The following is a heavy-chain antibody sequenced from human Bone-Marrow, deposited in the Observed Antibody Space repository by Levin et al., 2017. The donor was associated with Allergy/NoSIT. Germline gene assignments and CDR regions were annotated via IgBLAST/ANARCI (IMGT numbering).Heavy chain of an antibody. D-gene: IGHD5-24*01. CDR2: MSYIGNT. J-gene: IGHJ4*02. CDR3: AREGEDGYYDGRFEY. CDR1: GGSISSYY. Sequence: PSETLSLTCTVSGGSISSYYWSWIRQPPGKGLEWIGYMSYIGNTKYNPSLKSRVTLSVDTSKNQFSLKLSSVTAADTAVYYCAREGEDGYYDGRFEYWGQGILVTVSS. V-gene: IGHV4-59*01.